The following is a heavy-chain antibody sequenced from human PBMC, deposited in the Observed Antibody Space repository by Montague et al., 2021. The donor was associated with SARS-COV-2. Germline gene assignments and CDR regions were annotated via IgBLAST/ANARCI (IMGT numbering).Heavy chain of an antibody. CDR3: ARDTRRNFAFFDILAGDYYDDGIDV. CDR2: LSTSVNT. D-gene: IGHD3-9*01. Sequence: TLSLTCTVSGGSINSGSYYWVWLRQAAGKGLEWIGRLSTSVNTKYNTPLKSRVTISEYTSQNQFSLRLYSVTAADTAVYSCARDTRRNFAFFDILAGDYYDDGIDVWGQGTTVTVSS. V-gene: IGHV4-61*02. J-gene: IGHJ6*02. CDR1: GGSINSGSYY.